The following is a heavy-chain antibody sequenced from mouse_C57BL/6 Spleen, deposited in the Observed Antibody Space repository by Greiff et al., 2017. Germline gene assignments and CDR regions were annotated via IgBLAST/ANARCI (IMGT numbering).Heavy chain of an antibody. CDR3: ARGFITTVVWAMDY. J-gene: IGHJ4*01. CDR2: INPYNGDT. V-gene: IGHV1-20*01. D-gene: IGHD1-1*01. Sequence: EVHLVESGPELVKPGASVKISCKASGYSFTGYFMNWVMQSHGKSLEWIGRINPYNGDTFYNQKFKGKATVTVDKSSSTAHMELRSLTSEDSAVYYGARGFITTVVWAMDYRGQRTSVTVSS. CDR1: GYSFTGYF.